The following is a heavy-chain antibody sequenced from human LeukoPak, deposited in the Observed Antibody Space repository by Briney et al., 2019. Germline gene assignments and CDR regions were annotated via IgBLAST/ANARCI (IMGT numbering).Heavy chain of an antibody. CDR2: ISPYNGNT. J-gene: IGHJ6*03. V-gene: IGHV1-18*01. CDR1: GYTFTSYG. Sequence: ASVKVSCKASGYTFTSYGISWVRQAPGQGLEWMGWISPYNGNTNYAQRVKGRVTMTTDTSTSTAYMELRSLRSDDTAVYYCAREGHYGSGSYYYYYYYYMDVWGKGTTVTISS. CDR3: AREGHYGSGSYYYYYYYYMDV. D-gene: IGHD3-10*01.